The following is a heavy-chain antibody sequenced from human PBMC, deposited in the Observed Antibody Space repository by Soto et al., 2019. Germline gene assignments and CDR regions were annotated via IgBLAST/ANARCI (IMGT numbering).Heavy chain of an antibody. V-gene: IGHV1-24*01. J-gene: IGHJ4*02. CDR3: ATGYDSSGYRNFDY. D-gene: IGHD3-22*01. CDR1: GYTLTELS. CDR2: FDPEDGET. Sequence: ASVKVSCKVSGYTLTELSMHWVRQAPGKGLEWMGGFDPEDGETIYAQKFQGRVTMTEDTSTDTAYMELSSLRSEDTAVYYCATGYDSSGYRNFDYWGQGTLVTVSS.